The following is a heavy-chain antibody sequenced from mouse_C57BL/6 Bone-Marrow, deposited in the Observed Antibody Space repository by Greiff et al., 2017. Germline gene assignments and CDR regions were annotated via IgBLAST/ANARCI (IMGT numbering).Heavy chain of an antibody. D-gene: IGHD3-2*02. CDR1: GYTFTSSW. J-gene: IGHJ3*01. CDR2: IYPGSGST. Sequence: QVQLQQPGAELVKPGASVKMSCKASGYTFTSSWITWVKQRPGQGLEWIGDIYPGSGSTNSNEKFKRKATLTVDTSSSTAYMQLSSLTSEDSAVDYGARSGARQLRLRFAYWGQGTLVTVSA. CDR3: ARSGARQLRLRFAY. V-gene: IGHV1-55*01.